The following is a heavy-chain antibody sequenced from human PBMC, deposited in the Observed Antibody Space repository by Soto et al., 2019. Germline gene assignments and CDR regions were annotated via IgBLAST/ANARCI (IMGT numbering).Heavy chain of an antibody. CDR2: IIPLFGTA. D-gene: IGHD3-9*01. CDR3: ARVGRAAYDILTGYGMDV. Sequence: QVQLVQSGAEVKKPGSSVKVSCKASGGTFSSYAISWVRQAPGQGLEWMGGIIPLFGTANYAQKFQGRVTITADESTSTADMGLSSLRSEDTAVYYCARVGRAAYDILTGYGMDVWGQGTTVTVSS. CDR1: GGTFSSYA. V-gene: IGHV1-69*01. J-gene: IGHJ6*02.